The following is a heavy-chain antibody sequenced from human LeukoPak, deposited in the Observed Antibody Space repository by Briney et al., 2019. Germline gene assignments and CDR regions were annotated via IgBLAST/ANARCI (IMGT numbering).Heavy chain of an antibody. Sequence: PSETLSLTCTVSGGSISSYYWSWIRQPPGKGRAWMGYIYYSGSTNYNPSLKSRVTISVHTSKNQFSLKLSSVTAADTAVYYCARVGYCSSTSCPTPHYYYYYMDVWGKGTTVTVSS. CDR3: ARVGYCSSTSCPTPHYYYYYMDV. J-gene: IGHJ6*03. D-gene: IGHD2-2*01. CDR1: GGSISSYY. V-gene: IGHV4-59*01. CDR2: IYYSGST.